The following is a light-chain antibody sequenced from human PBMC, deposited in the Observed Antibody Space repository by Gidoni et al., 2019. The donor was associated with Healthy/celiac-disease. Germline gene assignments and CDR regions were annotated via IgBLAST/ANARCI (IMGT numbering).Light chain of an antibody. J-gene: IGKJ3*01. V-gene: IGKV2-28*01. Sequence: DIVMTQSPLSLPVTPGEPASISCRSSQSPLHSNGYNYLDWYLQKPGQSPQLLIYLGSNRASGVPDMFSGSGSGTDFTLKISRVEAEYVGVYYCMQALQTPGFGPGTKVDIK. CDR3: MQALQTPG. CDR1: QSPLHSNGYNY. CDR2: LGS.